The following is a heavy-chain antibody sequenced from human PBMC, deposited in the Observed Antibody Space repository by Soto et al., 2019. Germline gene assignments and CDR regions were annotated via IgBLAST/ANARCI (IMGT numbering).Heavy chain of an antibody. J-gene: IGHJ4*02. D-gene: IGHD6-13*01. CDR2: IYKSGNT. V-gene: IGHV4-31*03. Sequence: SETLSLTCTVSGGSVNSVGYYWSWIRQHPGKGLEWIGYIYKSGNTYYNPSLKSRVTISVDTSKNQFSLKLSSVTAADTAVYYCARRYGTVFDFWGQGTLVTVSS. CDR3: ARRYGTVFDF. CDR1: GGSVNSVGYY.